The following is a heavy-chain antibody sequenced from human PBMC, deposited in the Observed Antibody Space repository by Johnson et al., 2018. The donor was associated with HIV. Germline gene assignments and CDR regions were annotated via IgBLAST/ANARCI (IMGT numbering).Heavy chain of an antibody. Sequence: QVQLVESGGGVVQPGRSMRLSCAASGLNFSDYSMHWVRQAPGKGLEWVAVISFDGSTKYYTDSVKGRFTISRDDSKNTLYLQMNSLKTEDTAVYYCTTGITMIVGDAFDIWGQGTMVTVSS. CDR3: TTGITMIVGDAFDI. CDR2: ISFDGSTK. D-gene: IGHD3-22*01. CDR1: GLNFSDYS. J-gene: IGHJ3*02. V-gene: IGHV3-30*04.